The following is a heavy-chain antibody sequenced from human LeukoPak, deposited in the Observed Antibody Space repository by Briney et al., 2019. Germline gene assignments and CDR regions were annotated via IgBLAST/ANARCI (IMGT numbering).Heavy chain of an antibody. J-gene: IGHJ4*02. CDR2: IIPIFGTA. CDR1: GGTFSSYA. V-gene: IGHV1-69*05. Sequence: GSSVKVSCKASGGTFSSYAIRWVREAPGQGLEWMGGIIPIFGTANYAQKFQGRVTITTDESTSTAYMELSSLRSEDTAVYYCASYGSGSYYNLYWGQGTLVTVSS. D-gene: IGHD3-10*01. CDR3: ASYGSGSYYNLY.